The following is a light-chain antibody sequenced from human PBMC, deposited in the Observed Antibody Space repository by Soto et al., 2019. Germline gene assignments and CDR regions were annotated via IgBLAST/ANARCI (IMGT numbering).Light chain of an antibody. V-gene: IGLV2-8*01. Sequence: QSALTQPPSASGSPGQSVTISCTGTSGDIGTYDYVSWYQQHPGKAPKLMIYQVSQRPSGVPDRFSGSKSGSTASLTVSGLHAEDEAYYYCNSYAGSNNVVFGGGTKVTVL. J-gene: IGLJ3*02. CDR2: QVS. CDR3: NSYAGSNNVV. CDR1: SGDIGTYDY.